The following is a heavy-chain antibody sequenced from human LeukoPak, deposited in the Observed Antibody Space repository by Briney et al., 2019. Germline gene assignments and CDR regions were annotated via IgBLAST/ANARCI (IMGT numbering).Heavy chain of an antibody. CDR2: IYHNGNT. CDR3: ARDRGDGMDV. J-gene: IGHJ6*02. CDR1: GGSFSAYY. Sequence: SETLSLTCAVYGGSFSAYYWGWIRQHPGKGLEWIGYIYHNGNTYYNPSLESRVTISVDTSRKQFSLKLNSVTAADTAMYYCARDRGDGMDVWGQGMSVIVSS. V-gene: IGHV4-34*09.